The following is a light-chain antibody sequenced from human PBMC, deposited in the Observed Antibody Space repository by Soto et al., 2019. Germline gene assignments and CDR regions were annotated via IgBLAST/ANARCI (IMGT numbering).Light chain of an antibody. CDR3: QQYKTYSRT. CDR1: QSINTW. J-gene: IGKJ1*01. V-gene: IGKV1-5*03. CDR2: DGS. Sequence: DIQMTQSPSTLSASVGDRITITCRASQSINTWLAWYQQKPGEAPQLLIYDGSTLEVGVPSRFSGSGSGTEFTLTISRLQPDDFATFYCQQYKTYSRTFGQGTKVE.